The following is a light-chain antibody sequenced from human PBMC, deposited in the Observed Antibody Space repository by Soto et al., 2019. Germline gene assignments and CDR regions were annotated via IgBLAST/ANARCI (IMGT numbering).Light chain of an antibody. Sequence: QSVLTQPPSVSAAPGQKVTISCSGSSSNIGYNYVSWYQQLPGTAPKLLIYDNNKRPSGIPDRFSGSKSGTSATLGITGLQTGDEADYYCGAWDSSLSASYVFGTGTKLTVL. J-gene: IGLJ1*01. CDR1: SSNIGYNY. CDR3: GAWDSSLSASYV. V-gene: IGLV1-51*01. CDR2: DNN.